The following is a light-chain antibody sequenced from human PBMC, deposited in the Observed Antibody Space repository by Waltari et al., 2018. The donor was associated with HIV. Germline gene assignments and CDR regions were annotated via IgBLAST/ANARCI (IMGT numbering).Light chain of an antibody. CDR2: EVS. J-gene: IGLJ2*01. CDR3: STYTGRGTDTVL. V-gene: IGLV2-14*01. CDR1: TSDIGAYNS. Sequence: QSALTQPASVSGSPGQSIALSCTGSTSDIGAYNSVSWFQQHPGKAPKLIIFEVSNRPSGVSNRFSGSKSGNTASLTISGLQAEDEADYYCSTYTGRGTDTVLFAGGTKLTVL.